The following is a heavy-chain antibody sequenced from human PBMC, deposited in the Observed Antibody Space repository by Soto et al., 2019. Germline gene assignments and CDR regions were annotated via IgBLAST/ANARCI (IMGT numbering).Heavy chain of an antibody. J-gene: IGHJ4*02. D-gene: IGHD3-10*01. V-gene: IGHV1-18*01. CDR1: VYTFTTYG. Sequence: ASVKVSCKASVYTFTTYGISWVRQARGQGLEWMGWISAYNGNTNYAQKLQGRVTMTTDTSTSTAYMELRSLRSDATALYYCARTNSYYGSGSYPDHWGQGTLVTVSS. CDR2: ISAYNGNT. CDR3: ARTNSYYGSGSYPDH.